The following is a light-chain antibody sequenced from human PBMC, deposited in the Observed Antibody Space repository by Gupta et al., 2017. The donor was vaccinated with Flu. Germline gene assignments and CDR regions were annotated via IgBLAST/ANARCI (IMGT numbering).Light chain of an antibody. Sequence: QSVLTQPPSTSGTPGQRVTISCSGRSSNIGSNTVNWYQQLPRTAPKLLIFSHNQRPSGVPDRFSGSKSGTSASLAISGLQSEDEADYYCATWDDSLNGPVFGGGTKLTVL. CDR1: SSNIGSNT. CDR2: SHN. CDR3: ATWDDSLNGPV. V-gene: IGLV1-44*01. J-gene: IGLJ3*02.